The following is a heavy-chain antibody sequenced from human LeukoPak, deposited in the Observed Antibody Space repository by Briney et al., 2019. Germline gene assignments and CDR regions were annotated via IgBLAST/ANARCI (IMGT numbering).Heavy chain of an antibody. CDR2: ISSSSSYI. Sequence: GGSLRLSCAASGFTFSSYSMNWVRQAPGKGLEWVSSISSSSSYIYYADSVKGRFTISRDNSKNTLYLQMNSLRAEDTAVYYCAKGIYYYDSSGYYSWGQGTLVTVSS. D-gene: IGHD3-22*01. CDR3: AKGIYYYDSSGYYS. J-gene: IGHJ4*02. CDR1: GFTFSSYS. V-gene: IGHV3-21*04.